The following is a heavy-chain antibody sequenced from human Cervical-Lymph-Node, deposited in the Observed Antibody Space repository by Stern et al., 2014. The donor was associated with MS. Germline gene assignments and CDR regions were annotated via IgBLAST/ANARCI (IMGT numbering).Heavy chain of an antibody. CDR1: GYTFIDYY. CDR3: AREGADNDAFDV. Sequence: VPLVQSGAEVKKPGASGTVSCRTSGYTFIDYYIHWVRQAPGQGLEWMGIINLSDGATTYAQKFQGRVTMTRDTSTNTAYMQLGSLTSEDTAVFFCAREGADNDAFDVWGQGTMVTVSS. CDR2: INLSDGAT. J-gene: IGHJ3*01. V-gene: IGHV1-46*03. D-gene: IGHD1-26*01.